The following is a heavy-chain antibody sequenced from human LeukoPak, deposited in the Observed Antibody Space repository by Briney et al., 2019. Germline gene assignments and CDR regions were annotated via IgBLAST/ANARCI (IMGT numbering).Heavy chain of an antibody. CDR1: GGSISSYY. CDR3: AREGGDPRWLDT. CDR2: INTSGSN. V-gene: IGHV4-4*07. J-gene: IGHJ5*02. Sequence: SETLSLTCTVSGGSISSYYWTWIRQSAGKGLEWIGRINTSGSNNYNPSLRSRLTMSVNTSKNHFSLTLTSVTAADAAVYPGAREGGDPRWLDTCGQRTLVTVSS. D-gene: IGHD6-25*01.